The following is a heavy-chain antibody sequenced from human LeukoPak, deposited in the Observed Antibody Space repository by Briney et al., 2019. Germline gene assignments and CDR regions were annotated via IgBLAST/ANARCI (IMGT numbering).Heavy chain of an antibody. CDR3: ARRYFDS. J-gene: IGHJ4*02. CDR1: GFTFGNSW. CDR2: IKQDGSAK. V-gene: IGHV3-7*03. Sequence: GGSLRLSCAASGFTFGNSWMTWVRQAPGKGLEWVANIKQDGSAKYYVDSVKGRFTISRDNAKNSLYLQMNSLRAEDTAVYYCARRYFDSWGQGTLVTVSS.